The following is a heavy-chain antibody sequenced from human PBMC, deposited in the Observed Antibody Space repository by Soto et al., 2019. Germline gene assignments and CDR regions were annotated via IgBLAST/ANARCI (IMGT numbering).Heavy chain of an antibody. CDR3: AGDPDSHYNDRHAYSYP. CDR2: IIPIIGII. D-gene: IGHD3-22*01. V-gene: IGHV1-69*08. J-gene: IGHJ5*02. CDR1: GGTFSTYT. Sequence: VQLVQSGAEVKKPGSSVKVSCKASGGTFSTYTITWVRQAPGQGLEWMGRIIPIIGIINYAQKFQGRVTITAEKFTGTAYMQLTRLRSDDTALYYCAGDPDSHYNDRHAYSYPWGQGTLVTVSS.